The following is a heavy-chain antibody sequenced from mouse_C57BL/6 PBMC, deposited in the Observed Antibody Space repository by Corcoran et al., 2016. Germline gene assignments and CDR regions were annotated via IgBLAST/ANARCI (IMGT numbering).Heavy chain of an antibody. CDR2: INPNNGGT. D-gene: IGHD1-1*01. CDR1: GYTFTDYN. Sequence: EVQLQQSGPELVKPGASVKIPCKASGYTFTDYNMDWVKQSHGKSIEWIGDINPNNGGTIYNQKFKGTATLTVDKYSSTAYMELRSLTSEDTAVYYCARLNYYGSSYSYWYVDVWGTGTTVTVSS. CDR3: ARLNYYGSSYSYWYVDV. V-gene: IGHV1-18*01. J-gene: IGHJ1*03.